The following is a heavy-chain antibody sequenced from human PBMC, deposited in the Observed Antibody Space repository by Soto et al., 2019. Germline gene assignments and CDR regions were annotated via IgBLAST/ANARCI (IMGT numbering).Heavy chain of an antibody. CDR3: AKLLRLGELFGPSYGMNV. V-gene: IGHV3-23*01. D-gene: IGHD3-16*01. CDR1: GFTFSSYA. Sequence: GGSLRLSCVASGFTFSSYAMTWVRQTPGKGLEWVSATSMSGGSTCYADSVKGRFSISRDNSKNTLYLQMNSLRAEDTAVYYCAKLLRLGELFGPSYGMNVWGQGTTVTVSS. J-gene: IGHJ6*02. CDR2: TSMSGGST.